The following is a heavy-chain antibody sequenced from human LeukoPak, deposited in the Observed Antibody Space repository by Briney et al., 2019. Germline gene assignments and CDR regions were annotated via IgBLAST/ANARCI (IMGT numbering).Heavy chain of an antibody. Sequence: GGSLRLSCAASGFTFSLYGMHWVRQAPGKGLEWVAVISNDGDYEYYTDSVEGRFTISRDNAKDTLYLQMDSLRREDTAVYYCAKDGRGRTFFGDIEYWGQGTLVAVSS. CDR3: AKDGRGRTFFGDIEY. V-gene: IGHV3-30*18. D-gene: IGHD3-10*01. CDR2: ISNDGDYE. CDR1: GFTFSLYG. J-gene: IGHJ4*02.